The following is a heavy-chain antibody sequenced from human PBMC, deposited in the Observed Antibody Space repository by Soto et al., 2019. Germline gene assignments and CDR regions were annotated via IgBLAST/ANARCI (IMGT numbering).Heavy chain of an antibody. V-gene: IGHV3-13*05. Sequence: GALRLSCAASGFTFSAYDMHWVRQTTGKGLEWVSAIGAADDPYYLGSVKGRFTISRENAKNSLYLQMNSLRAEDTAVYYCARAYPGRLPRRADYYFAMDVWGQGTTVTVSS. CDR3: ARAYPGRLPRRADYYFAMDV. CDR1: GFTFSAYD. D-gene: IGHD6-25*01. CDR2: IGAADDP. J-gene: IGHJ6*02.